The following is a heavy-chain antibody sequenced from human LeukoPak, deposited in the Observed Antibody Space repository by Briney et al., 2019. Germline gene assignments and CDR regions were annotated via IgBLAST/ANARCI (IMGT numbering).Heavy chain of an antibody. V-gene: IGHV1-46*01. CDR1: GYTFTSYY. J-gene: IGHJ4*02. CDR3: AKAAYSGYHFDY. Sequence: ASVKVSCKASGYTFTSYYMHWVRQAPGQGPEWMGAMNPSGGGTSYAQKFQGRVTMTRDTSTNTVYMELSSLRSEDTGVYYCAKAAYSGYHFDYWGQGTLVSVSS. CDR2: MNPSGGGT. D-gene: IGHD5-12*01.